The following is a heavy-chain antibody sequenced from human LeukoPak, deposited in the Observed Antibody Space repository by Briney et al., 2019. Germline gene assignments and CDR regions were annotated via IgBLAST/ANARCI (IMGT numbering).Heavy chain of an antibody. D-gene: IGHD5-18*01. J-gene: IGHJ3*02. CDR1: GFTFSSYW. V-gene: IGHV3-74*01. CDR3: AREPHRGYSYGGDAFDI. Sequence: GGSLRLPCAASGFTFSSYWMHWVRQAPGKGLVWVSRINSDGSSTSYADSVKGRFTISRDNAKNTLYLQMNSLRAEDTAVYYCAREPHRGYSYGGDAFDIWGQGTMVTVSS. CDR2: INSDGSST.